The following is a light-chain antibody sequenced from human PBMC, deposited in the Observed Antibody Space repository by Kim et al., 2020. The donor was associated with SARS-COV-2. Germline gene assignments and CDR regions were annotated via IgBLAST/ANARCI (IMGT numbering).Light chain of an antibody. CDR1: SGNMASND. CDR2: GEN. CDR3: QSYDGSNQV. V-gene: IGLV6-57*03. Sequence: GKTVTISCTRSSGNMASNDVQWYQQRPGSAPSNVVYGENQRPSGVSDRFAVSIDSSSNSASLTISGLRAEDEADYYCQSYDGSNQVFGGGTQLTVL. J-gene: IGLJ2*01.